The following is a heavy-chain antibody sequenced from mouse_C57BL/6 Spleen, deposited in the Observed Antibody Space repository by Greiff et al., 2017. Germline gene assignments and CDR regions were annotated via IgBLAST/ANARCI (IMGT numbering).Heavy chain of an antibody. CDR1: GYTFTSYW. CDR3: ARDYYGSSSAMDY. D-gene: IGHD1-1*01. J-gene: IGHJ4*01. Sequence: VQLQESGAELAKPGASVKLSCKASGYTFTSYWMHWVKQRPGQGLEWIGYINPSSGYTTYNQKFKDKATLTADKSSSTAYMQLSSLTYEDSAVYYCARDYYGSSSAMDYWGQGTSVTVSS. V-gene: IGHV1-7*01. CDR2: INPSSGYT.